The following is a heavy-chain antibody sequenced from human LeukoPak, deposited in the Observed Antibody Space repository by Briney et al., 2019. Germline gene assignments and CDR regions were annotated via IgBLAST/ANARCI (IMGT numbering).Heavy chain of an antibody. Sequence: PETLSLTCTVSGGSISSYYWSWIRQPPGKGLEWIGYIYYSGSTNYNPSLKSRVTISVDTSKNQSSLKLSSVTAADTAVYYCARQGQGYYYYYMDVWGKGTTVTISS. V-gene: IGHV4-59*01. CDR3: ARQGQGYYYYYMDV. J-gene: IGHJ6*03. CDR1: GGSISSYY. CDR2: IYYSGST.